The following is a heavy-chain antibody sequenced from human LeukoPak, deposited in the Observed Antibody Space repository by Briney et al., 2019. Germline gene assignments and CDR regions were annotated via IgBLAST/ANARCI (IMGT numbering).Heavy chain of an antibody. D-gene: IGHD3-3*01. CDR3: ARGPSYYDFWSGYSLDY. V-gene: IGHV3-7*01. CDR1: GLTFSSYW. Sequence: PGGSLRLSCAASGLTFSSYWMSWVRQAPGKGLEWVANIKQDGSEKYYVDSVKGRFTISRDNAKNSLYLQMNSLRAEDTAVYYCARGPSYYDFWSGYSLDYWGQGTLVTVSS. CDR2: IKQDGSEK. J-gene: IGHJ4*02.